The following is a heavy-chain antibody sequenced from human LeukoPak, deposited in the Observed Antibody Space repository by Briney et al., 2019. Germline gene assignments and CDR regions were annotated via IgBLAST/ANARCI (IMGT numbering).Heavy chain of an antibody. Sequence: SETLSLTCTVSGGSISSYYWSWIRQPPGKGLEWIGYSYYSGSNNFHPSLKGRVTISVDTSKNQFSLKLSSVTAADTAVYYCARGVVPAAPTLFAYWGQGTLVTVSS. V-gene: IGHV4-59*01. CDR1: GGSISSYY. CDR2: SYYSGSN. CDR3: ARGVVPAAPTLFAY. J-gene: IGHJ4*02. D-gene: IGHD2-2*01.